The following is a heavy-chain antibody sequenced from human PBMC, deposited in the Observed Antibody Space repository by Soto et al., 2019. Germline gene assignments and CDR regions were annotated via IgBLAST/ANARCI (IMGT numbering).Heavy chain of an antibody. CDR3: AKAYVDFWDGLNY. J-gene: IGHJ4*02. V-gene: IGHV3-23*01. CDR2: ISGSGGST. CDR1: GFTFSSNA. Sequence: EVQLLDSGGGFVQPGGSLRLSCAASGFTFSSNAMHWSRQAPGKGLEWVSAISGSGGSTCYADSVKGRFTVSRDNSRNTLYLQIDSLRAEDTAIYYCAKAYVDFWDGLNYWGQGSLVSVSS. D-gene: IGHD3-3*01.